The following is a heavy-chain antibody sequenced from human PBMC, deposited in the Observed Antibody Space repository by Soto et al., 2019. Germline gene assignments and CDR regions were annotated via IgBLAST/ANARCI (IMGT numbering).Heavy chain of an antibody. D-gene: IGHD1-1*01. J-gene: IGHJ4*02. Sequence: SGGSLRLSCAASGFTFSDYYMSWIRQAPGKGLEWVSYISSSSSYTNYADSVKGRFTISRDNAKNSLYLQMNSLRAEDTAVYYCAREKRQNWRQTDYWGQGTLVTVSS. V-gene: IGHV3-11*06. CDR2: ISSSSSYT. CDR3: AREKRQNWRQTDY. CDR1: GFTFSDYY.